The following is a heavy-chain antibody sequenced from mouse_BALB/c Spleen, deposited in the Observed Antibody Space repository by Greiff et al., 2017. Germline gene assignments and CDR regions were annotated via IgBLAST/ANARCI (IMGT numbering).Heavy chain of an antibody. J-gene: IGHJ2*01. V-gene: IGHV5-9*03. D-gene: IGHD1-1*01. Sequence: EVQGVESGGGLVKPGGSLKLSCAASGFTFSSYTMSWVRQTPEKRLEWVATISSGGGNTYYPDSVKGRFTISRDNAKNNLYLQMSSLRSEDTALYYCARVLRESFDYWGQGTTLTVSS. CDR3: ARVLRESFDY. CDR1: GFTFSSYT. CDR2: ISSGGGNT.